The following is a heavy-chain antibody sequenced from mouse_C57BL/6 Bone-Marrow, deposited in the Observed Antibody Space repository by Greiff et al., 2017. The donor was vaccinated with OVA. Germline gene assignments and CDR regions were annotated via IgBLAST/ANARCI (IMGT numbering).Heavy chain of an antibody. CDR2: INPGSGGT. D-gene: IGHD3-2*02. V-gene: IGHV1-54*01. Sequence: QVQLQQSGAELVRPGTSVKVSCKASGYAFTNYLIEWVKQRPGQGLEWIGVINPGSGGTNYNEKFKGKATLTADKSSSTAYMQLSSLTSEDSAVYFCAREGDSSGYWFAHWGQGTLVTVSA. CDR3: AREGDSSGYWFAH. CDR1: GYAFTNYL. J-gene: IGHJ3*01.